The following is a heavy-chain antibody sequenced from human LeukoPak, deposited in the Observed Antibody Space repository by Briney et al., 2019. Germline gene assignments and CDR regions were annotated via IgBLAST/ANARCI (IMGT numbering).Heavy chain of an antibody. D-gene: IGHD2-15*01. Sequence: GGSLRLSCAASGFTFSSYAMSWVRQAPGKGLEWVSGISGSGGSTDYADSVEGRFTISRDNSKNTLYLQMNSLRAEDTAVYYCASRLLSAYYYGMDVWGQGTTVTVSS. CDR1: GFTFSSYA. V-gene: IGHV3-23*01. CDR2: ISGSGGST. J-gene: IGHJ6*02. CDR3: ASRLLSAYYYGMDV.